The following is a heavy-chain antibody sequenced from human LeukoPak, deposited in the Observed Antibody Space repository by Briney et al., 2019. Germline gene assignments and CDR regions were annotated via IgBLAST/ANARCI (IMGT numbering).Heavy chain of an antibody. CDR2: ISSNGGKT. CDR1: GFTFSNYA. CDR3: VKSLTLIVAVTRGFDY. D-gene: IGHD3-22*01. V-gene: IGHV3-64*05. J-gene: IGHJ4*02. Sequence: GGSLRLSCSPSGFTFSNYAMHWVRQAPGKGLEYVSGISSNGGKTYYADSVKGRFTISRDNSKNTLNIQMSSLRVEDTAVYYCVKSLTLIVAVTRGFDYWGQGTPVTVSS.